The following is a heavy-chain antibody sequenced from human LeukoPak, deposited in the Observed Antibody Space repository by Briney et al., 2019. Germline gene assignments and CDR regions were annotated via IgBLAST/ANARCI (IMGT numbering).Heavy chain of an antibody. CDR3: ARDSARGMT. Sequence: GGSLRLSCAASGFTFSDYWMSWVRQAPGKGLEWVANIKQDGSEKYYVDSVKGRSTISRDNAKHSLYLQMNSLRAEDTAVYYCARDSARGMTWGQGTLVTVSS. D-gene: IGHD3-10*01. V-gene: IGHV3-7*03. CDR1: GFTFSDYW. CDR2: IKQDGSEK. J-gene: IGHJ4*02.